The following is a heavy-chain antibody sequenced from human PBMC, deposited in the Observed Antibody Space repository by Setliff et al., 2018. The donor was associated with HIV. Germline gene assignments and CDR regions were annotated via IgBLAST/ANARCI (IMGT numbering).Heavy chain of an antibody. CDR3: ARAPSGMTPFAHFDY. V-gene: IGHV3-7*01. CDR2: IKQDGSEK. CDR1: GFTFSSYW. J-gene: IGHJ4*02. D-gene: IGHD6-25*01. Sequence: GGSLRLSCAASGFTFSSYWMSWVRQAPGKGLEWVANIKQDGSEKYYVDSVKGRFTLSRDNAKNCVYLQMNSLRAEDTAVYYCARAPSGMTPFAHFDYWGQGTLVTVSS.